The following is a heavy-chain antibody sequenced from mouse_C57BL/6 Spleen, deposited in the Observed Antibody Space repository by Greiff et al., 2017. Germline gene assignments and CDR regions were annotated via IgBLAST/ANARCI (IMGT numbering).Heavy chain of an antibody. CDR3: TRDRYYGSSYYWYFDV. Sequence: DVMLVESGEGLVKPGGSLKLSCAASGFTFSSYAMSWVRQTPEKRLEWVAYISSGGDYIYYADTVKGRFTISRDNARNTLYLQMSSLKSEDTAMYYCTRDRYYGSSYYWYFDVWGTGTTVTVSS. J-gene: IGHJ1*03. V-gene: IGHV5-9-1*02. CDR1: GFTFSSYA. CDR2: ISSGGDYI. D-gene: IGHD1-1*01.